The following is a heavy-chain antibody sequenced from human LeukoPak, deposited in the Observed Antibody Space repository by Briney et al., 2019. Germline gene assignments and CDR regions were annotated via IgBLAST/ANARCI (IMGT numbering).Heavy chain of an antibody. D-gene: IGHD2-2*01. CDR1: GYSFNTYW. V-gene: IGHV5-51*01. J-gene: IGHJ4*02. CDR2: IYAGDSDT. CDR3: ARRQGCSNTACPPDY. Sequence: GESLKISCKGSGYSFNTYWIGWARQMPGKGLEWMGIIYAGDSDTRYSPSFQGQVTMSVDKSINTAYLQWSSLRASDTAMYFCARRQGCSNTACPPDYWGQGTLVTVSS.